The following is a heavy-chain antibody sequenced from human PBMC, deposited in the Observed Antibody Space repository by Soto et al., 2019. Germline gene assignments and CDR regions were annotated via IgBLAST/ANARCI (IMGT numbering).Heavy chain of an antibody. CDR2: IIPIFGTA. CDR3: AGTLAYCGGDCYFTNFDY. Sequence: QVQLVQSGAEVKKPGSSVKVSCKASGGTFSSYAISWVRQAPGQGLEWMGGIIPIFGTANYAQKFQGRVTITADESTSTAYMELSSLRSEDTAVYYCAGTLAYCGGDCYFTNFDYWGQGTLVTVSS. V-gene: IGHV1-69*01. J-gene: IGHJ4*02. D-gene: IGHD2-21*02. CDR1: GGTFSSYA.